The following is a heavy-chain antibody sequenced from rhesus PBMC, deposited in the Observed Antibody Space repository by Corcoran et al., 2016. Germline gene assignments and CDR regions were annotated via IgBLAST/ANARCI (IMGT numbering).Heavy chain of an antibody. CDR3: ARGCAGSGCPLVNIDY. Sequence: QVQLQESGPGLVKSSETLSLTCAVSGGSLSRHHLIWTRPPPGSGRRWIGRIFGGGGPTDYNPSLKSRVTFSTDTSKNQFSLRLSSVTAADTALYYCARGCAGSGCPLVNIDYWGQGVLVIVSS. CDR1: GGSLSRHH. D-gene: IGHD2-21*01. CDR2: IFGGGGPT. J-gene: IGHJ4*01. V-gene: IGHV4-160*01.